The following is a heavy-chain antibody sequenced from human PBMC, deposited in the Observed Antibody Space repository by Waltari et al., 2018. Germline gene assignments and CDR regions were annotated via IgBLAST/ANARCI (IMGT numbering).Heavy chain of an antibody. V-gene: IGHV3-74*01. CDR1: GFTFSSYW. Sequence: EVQLVESGGGLVQPGGSLRLSCAASGFTFSSYWMHWVRQAPGKGLVWVPRINSDWSSTIYADSVKGRFTISRDNAKNTLYLQMNSLRAEDTAVYYCASYSGRGGDYYYGMDVWGQGTTVTVSS. D-gene: IGHD3-16*01. CDR2: INSDWSST. CDR3: ASYSGRGGDYYYGMDV. J-gene: IGHJ6*02.